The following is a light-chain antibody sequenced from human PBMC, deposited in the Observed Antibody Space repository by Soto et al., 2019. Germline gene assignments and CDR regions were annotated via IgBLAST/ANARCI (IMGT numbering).Light chain of an antibody. CDR3: VQRTTWSWT. Sequence: EIVLTQSPGTLSLSPGQRATLSCSASQSVSLHLAWYQQKPGQAPRLFIYDVSNRATCIPARFSGSGSGTDFTLTISSLEPEDFGVHYCVQRTTWSWTCGQGRKVEI. V-gene: IGKV3-11*01. CDR1: QSVSLH. J-gene: IGKJ1*01. CDR2: DVS.